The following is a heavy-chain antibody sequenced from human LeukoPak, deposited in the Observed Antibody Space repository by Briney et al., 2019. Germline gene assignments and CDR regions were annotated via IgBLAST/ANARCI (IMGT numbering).Heavy chain of an antibody. CDR2: IDPSDSYT. CDR3: ARGDYANNWFDP. D-gene: IGHD3-16*01. J-gene: IGHJ5*02. V-gene: IGHV5-10-1*01. CDR1: GYSFPSYW. Sequence: GESLRISWKGSGYSFPSYWISWVRQVPGKGPGWMGRIDPSDSYTNYSPSFQGHVTISAGKSISTAYRQWSSLKASDTGMYYCARGDYANNWFDPWGQGTLVTVSS.